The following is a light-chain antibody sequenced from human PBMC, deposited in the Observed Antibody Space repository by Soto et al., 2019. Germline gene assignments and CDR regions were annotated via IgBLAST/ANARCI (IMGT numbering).Light chain of an antibody. Sequence: QSVLTQPPSASGTPGQRVTISCSGSSSNIGSNYVYWYQQLPGTVPQLLIYRNNERPSGVPDRFSGSKSGTSASLAISGLRYADEADYYCAAWDDSLSGVVFGGGTKLTVL. CDR1: SSNIGSNY. CDR3: AAWDDSLSGVV. J-gene: IGLJ2*01. CDR2: RNN. V-gene: IGLV1-47*01.